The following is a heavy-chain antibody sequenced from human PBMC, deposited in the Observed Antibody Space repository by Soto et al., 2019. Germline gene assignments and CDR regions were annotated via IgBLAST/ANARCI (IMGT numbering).Heavy chain of an antibody. CDR2: ISSNGGST. CDR3: VKDLDLITIFGVVKYYYYGMDV. CDR1: GFTFSSYA. D-gene: IGHD3-3*01. J-gene: IGHJ6*02. Sequence: GGSLRLSCSASGFTFSSYAMHWVRQAPGKGLEYVSAISSNGGSTYYADSVKGRFTISRDNSKNTLYLQMSSLRAEDTAVYYCVKDLDLITIFGVVKYYYYGMDVWGQGTTVTVSS. V-gene: IGHV3-64D*06.